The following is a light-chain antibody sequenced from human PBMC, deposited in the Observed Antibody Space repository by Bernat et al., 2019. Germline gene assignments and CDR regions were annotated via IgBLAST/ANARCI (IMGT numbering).Light chain of an antibody. J-gene: IGLJ2*01. V-gene: IGLV10-54*04. CDR1: SNNVGYQG. CDR2: RST. CDR3: SEWDSSLSAVV. Sequence: QAGLTQPPSVSKGLRQTATLTCTGNSNNVGYQGAVWLQQHQGHPPKLLSYRSTNRPSGISERFSASRSGNTASLTITGLQPEDEADYYCSEWDSSLSAVVFGGGTKLTVL.